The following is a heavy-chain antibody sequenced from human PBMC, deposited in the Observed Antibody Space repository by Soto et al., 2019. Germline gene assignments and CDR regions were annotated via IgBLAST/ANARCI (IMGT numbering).Heavy chain of an antibody. V-gene: IGHV4-34*01. CDR3: ARGDSSSWYYFDY. J-gene: IGHJ4*02. CDR2: INHSGST. CDR1: GGSFSGYY. D-gene: IGHD6-13*01. Sequence: SETLSLTCAVYGGSFSGYYWSWIRQPPGKGLEWIGEINHSGSTNYNPSLKSRVTISVDTSKNQFSLKRSFVTAADTAVYYCARGDSSSWYYFDYWGQGTLVTVSS.